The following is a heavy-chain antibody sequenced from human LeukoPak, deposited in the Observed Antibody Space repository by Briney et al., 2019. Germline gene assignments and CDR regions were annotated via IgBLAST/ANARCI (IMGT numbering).Heavy chain of an antibody. CDR3: AKGSNYYGSGSYYNVMFDP. J-gene: IGHJ5*02. D-gene: IGHD3-10*01. Sequence: GGSLRLSCAASGFTFSSYAMSWVRQAPGKGLEWVSAISGSGGSTYYADSVKGRFTISRDNSKNTLYLQMNSLRAEDTAVYYCAKGSNYYGSGSYYNVMFDPWGQGTLVTVSS. V-gene: IGHV3-23*01. CDR1: GFTFSSYA. CDR2: ISGSGGST.